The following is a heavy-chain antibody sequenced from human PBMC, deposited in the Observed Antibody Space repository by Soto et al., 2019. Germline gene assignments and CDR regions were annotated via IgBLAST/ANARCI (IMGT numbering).Heavy chain of an antibody. CDR2: IYYSGST. J-gene: IGHJ4*02. CDR3: ARVWADYDILTGPIDY. V-gene: IGHV4-30-4*01. CDR1: GGSISSGYYY. D-gene: IGHD3-9*01. Sequence: SETLSLTCTVSGGSISSGYYYWSWIRQPPGKGLEWIGYIYYSGSTYYNPSLKSRVTISVDTSKNQFSLKLSSVTAADTAVYYCARVWADYDILTGPIDYWGQGTLVTVSS.